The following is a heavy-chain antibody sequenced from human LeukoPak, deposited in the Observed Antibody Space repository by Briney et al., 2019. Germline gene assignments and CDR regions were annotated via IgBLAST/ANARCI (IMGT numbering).Heavy chain of an antibody. V-gene: IGHV4-34*01. D-gene: IGHD6-13*01. CDR1: GESFSDYY. Sequence: SETLSLTCAVYGESFSDYYWSWIRQPPGKGLEWIGEINHSGSTNYNSSLKSRVTISVDRSRNQLSLNLNSVTAADTAVYYCARGVPRNFMTSSSWYGGQFDYWGQGTLVSVSS. J-gene: IGHJ4*02. CDR3: ARGVPRNFMTSSSWYGGQFDY. CDR2: INHSGST.